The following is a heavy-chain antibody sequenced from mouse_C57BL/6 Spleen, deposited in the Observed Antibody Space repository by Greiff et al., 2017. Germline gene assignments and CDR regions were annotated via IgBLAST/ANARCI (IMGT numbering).Heavy chain of an antibody. CDR1: GYTFTDYN. J-gene: IGHJ4*01. Sequence: VQLQQSGPELVKPGASVKMSCKASGYTFTDYNMHWVKQSPGKSLEWIGYINPNNGGISYNQKFKGKATLTVNKSSSTAYMELRSLTSEDSAFYYGASRLGDYYAMDYWGQGTSVTVSS. D-gene: IGHD4-1*01. CDR3: ASRLGDYYAMDY. CDR2: INPNNGGI. V-gene: IGHV1-22*01.